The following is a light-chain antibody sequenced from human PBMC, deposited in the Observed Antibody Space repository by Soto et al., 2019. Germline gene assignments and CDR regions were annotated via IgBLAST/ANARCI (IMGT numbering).Light chain of an antibody. J-gene: IGKJ5*01. CDR3: QQRYNTPLT. V-gene: IGKV3D-20*02. CDR1: QSISSSY. Sequence: IMLTQSPGTVSVSPGERATLSCTTSQSISSSYLAWYQQKPGQAPRLLIYAASSRATGVPARFSGSGSGTDFTLTISSLEPEDFAIYYCQQRYNTPLTFGQGTRLEI. CDR2: AAS.